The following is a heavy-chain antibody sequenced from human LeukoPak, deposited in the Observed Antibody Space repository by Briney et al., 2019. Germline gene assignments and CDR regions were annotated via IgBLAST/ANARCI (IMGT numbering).Heavy chain of an antibody. J-gene: IGHJ4*02. CDR3: ARGDYGDSHY. CDR2: INHSGST. V-gene: IGHV4-34*01. Sequence: PSETLSLTCAVYGGSFSGYYWSWIRQPPGKGLEWIGEINHSGSTNYNPSLKSRVTISVDASKNQFSLKLSSVTAADTAVYYCARGDYGDSHYWGQGTLVTVSS. D-gene: IGHD4-17*01. CDR1: GGSFSGYY.